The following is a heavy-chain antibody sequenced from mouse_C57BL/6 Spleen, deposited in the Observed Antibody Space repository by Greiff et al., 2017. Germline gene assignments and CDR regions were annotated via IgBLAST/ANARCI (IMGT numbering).Heavy chain of an antibody. V-gene: IGHV1-52*01. D-gene: IGHD2-4*01. Sequence: QVHVKQPGAELVRPGSSVKLSCKASGYTFTSYWMHWVKQRPIQGLEWIGNIDPSDSETHYNQKFKDKATLTVDKSSSTAYMQLSSLTSEDSAVYYCARGDYDSWFAYWGQGTLVTVSA. J-gene: IGHJ3*01. CDR2: IDPSDSET. CDR3: ARGDYDSWFAY. CDR1: GYTFTSYW.